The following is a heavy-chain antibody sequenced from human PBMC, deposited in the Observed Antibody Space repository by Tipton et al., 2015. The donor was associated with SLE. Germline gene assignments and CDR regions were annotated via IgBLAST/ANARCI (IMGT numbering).Heavy chain of an antibody. J-gene: IGHJ4*02. CDR3: AGAVEQWLVPFDY. Sequence: TLSLTCAVYGGSFSGYYWSWIRQPPGKGLEWIGEINHSGSTNYNPSLKSRVTISVDTSKNQFSLKLSSVTAADTAVYYCAGAVEQWLVPFDYWGQGTLVTVSS. CDR2: INHSGST. V-gene: IGHV4-34*01. D-gene: IGHD6-19*01. CDR1: GGSFSGYY.